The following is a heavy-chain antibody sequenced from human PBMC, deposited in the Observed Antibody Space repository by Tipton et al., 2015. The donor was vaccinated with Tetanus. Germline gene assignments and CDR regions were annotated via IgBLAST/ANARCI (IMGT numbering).Heavy chain of an antibody. Sequence: TLSLTCTVSGDSVSTGNFYWSWIRQAPGKGLEWLGYISHSGTTNYNPSLMSRVTLSLDTARGQFSLKLTSVTAADAAVYFCARDRRDFAYDSRGFYSPLYYFDNWGQGVRVTVSS. D-gene: IGHD3-22*01. J-gene: IGHJ4*02. V-gene: IGHV4-30-4*01. CDR3: ARDRRDFAYDSRGFYSPLYYFDN. CDR1: GDSVSTGNFY. CDR2: ISHSGTT.